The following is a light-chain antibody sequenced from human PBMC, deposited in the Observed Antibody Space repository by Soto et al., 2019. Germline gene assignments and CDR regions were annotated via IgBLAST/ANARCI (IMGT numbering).Light chain of an antibody. V-gene: IGKV1-6*01. CDR2: AAS. CDR3: LQDYNYPWT. Sequence: AIQMTQSPSSLSASVGDRVTITCRASQGIRNDLGRYQQKPGKAPKLLTYAASSLQSGVPSRFSGSGSGTEFTLTIISLQPEYFATYYCLQDYNYPWTFGQGTKVEIK. CDR1: QGIRND. J-gene: IGKJ1*01.